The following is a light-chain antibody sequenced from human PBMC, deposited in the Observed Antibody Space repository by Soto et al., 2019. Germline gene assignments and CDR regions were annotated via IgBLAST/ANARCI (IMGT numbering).Light chain of an antibody. V-gene: IGLV2-11*01. CDR1: SSDVGGYNY. J-gene: IGLJ1*01. Sequence: QSALTQPRSVSGSPGQSVTISCTGTSSDVGGYNYVSWYQQHPGKAPKVMIYDVNKRPSGVPDRFSGSKSGNTASLTISGLQVDDEADYYCCSYAGRSIVFGTGTKVTVL. CDR3: CSYAGRSIV. CDR2: DVN.